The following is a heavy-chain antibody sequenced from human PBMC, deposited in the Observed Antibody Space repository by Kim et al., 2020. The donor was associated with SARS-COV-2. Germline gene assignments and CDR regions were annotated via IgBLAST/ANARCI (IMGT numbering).Heavy chain of an antibody. V-gene: IGHV3-74*01. Sequence: GGSLRLSCAASGFSLSNYWMNWVRQAPGKGLVWVSRIKNDGSTTTYADSVKGRFTISRDNAKNTLYLQMNSLRAEDTAMYYCARSDWFDPWGQGTLVTVSS. CDR3: ARSDWFDP. CDR1: GFSLSNYW. CDR2: IKNDGSTT. J-gene: IGHJ5*02.